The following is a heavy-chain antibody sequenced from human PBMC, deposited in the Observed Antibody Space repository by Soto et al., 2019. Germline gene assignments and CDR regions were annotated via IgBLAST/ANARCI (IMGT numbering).Heavy chain of an antibody. CDR2: ISYDGSNK. V-gene: IGHV3-30-3*01. Sequence: QVQLVESGGGVVQPGRSLRLSCAASGFTFSSYAMHWVRQAPGKGLEWVAVISYDGSNKYYADSVKGRFTISRDNSKNTLYLQMNSLRAEDTAVYYCARDSREDFDDSSVRYYYYYGMDVWGQGTTVTVSS. CDR3: ARDSREDFDDSSVRYYYYYGMDV. CDR1: GFTFSSYA. D-gene: IGHD3-22*01. J-gene: IGHJ6*02.